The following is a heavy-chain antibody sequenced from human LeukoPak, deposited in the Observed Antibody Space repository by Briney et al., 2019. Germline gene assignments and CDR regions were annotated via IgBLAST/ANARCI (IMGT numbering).Heavy chain of an antibody. J-gene: IGHJ5*02. CDR2: IDYSGKT. V-gene: IGHV4-31*03. D-gene: IGHD3-9*01. Sequence: SQTLSLTCSVSRVSISVRGYWGWIRQHPGKGLEWIGYIDYSGKTYYKPSLQSRVIISADTSKNQFTLKVSSVTAADTAVYYCATGYGSGWFDAWGQGAVVTVSS. CDR1: RVSISVRGY. CDR3: ATGYGSGWFDA.